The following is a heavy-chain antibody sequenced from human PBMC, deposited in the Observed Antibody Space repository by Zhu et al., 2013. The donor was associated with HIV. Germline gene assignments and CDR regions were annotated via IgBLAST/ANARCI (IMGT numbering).Heavy chain of an antibody. D-gene: IGHD3-9*01. J-gene: IGHJ6*02. Sequence: QVQLVQSGAEVKKPGSSVKVSCKASGGTFSSYAISWVRQAPGQGLEWMGGIIPIFGTANYAQKFQGRVTITADESTSTAYMELSSLRSEDTAVYYCARDRYDILTGYYPYYGMDVWGQGTTVTVSS. V-gene: IGHV1-69*01. CDR1: GGTFSSYA. CDR2: IIPIFGTA. CDR3: ARDRYDILTGYYPYYGMDV.